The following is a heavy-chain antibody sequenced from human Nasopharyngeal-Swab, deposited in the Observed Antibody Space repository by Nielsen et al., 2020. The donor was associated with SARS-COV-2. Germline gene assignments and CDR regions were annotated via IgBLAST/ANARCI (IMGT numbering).Heavy chain of an antibody. D-gene: IGHD6-19*01. CDR2: IWYDGSNK. V-gene: IGHV3-33*01. CDR3: ARGTVAGHNWFDP. J-gene: IGHJ5*02. CDR1: GFTFSSYG. Sequence: GESLKISCAASGFTFSSYGMHWVRQAPGKGLEWVAVIWYDGSNKYYADSVKGRFTISRDNSKNTLYLQMNSLRAEDTAVYYCARGTVAGHNWFDPWGQGTLVTVSS.